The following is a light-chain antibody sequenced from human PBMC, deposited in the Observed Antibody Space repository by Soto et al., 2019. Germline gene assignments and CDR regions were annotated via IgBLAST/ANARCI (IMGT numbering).Light chain of an antibody. J-gene: IGLJ1*01. CDR1: GSDVGAYNL. Sequence: QSALSRAASVSGSRWPSITISSAGTGSDVGAYNLVSWYQQHPGKAPKLIICEVNTRPSGISNRFSGSKSGDTASLTISGLQAEDEDDYFCCSYEGTVAYVFGTGTKVTV. CDR2: EVN. V-gene: IGLV2-23*02. CDR3: CSYEGTVAYV.